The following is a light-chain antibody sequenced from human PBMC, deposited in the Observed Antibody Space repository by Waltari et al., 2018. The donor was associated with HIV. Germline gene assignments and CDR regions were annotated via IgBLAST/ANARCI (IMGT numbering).Light chain of an antibody. CDR3: SSYTSSTILA. V-gene: IGLV2-14*01. Sequence: QSALTQPASVSGSPGQSITISCTGTSSDVGGYNYVSLYQQHPGKAPNLMIYEVSNRPSGVSDRFSGSKSGNTASLTISGLQAADEGDYYCSSYTSSTILAFGEGTKLTVL. CDR2: EVS. CDR1: SSDVGGYNY. J-gene: IGLJ2*01.